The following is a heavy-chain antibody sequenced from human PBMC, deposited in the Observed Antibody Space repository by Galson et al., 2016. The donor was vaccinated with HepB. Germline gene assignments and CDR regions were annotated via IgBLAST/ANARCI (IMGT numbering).Heavy chain of an antibody. CDR3: ATGIVVAGKYYYYYMDV. CDR1: GASISGSEYY. CDR2: IYYTEST. Sequence: SETLSLTCSASGASISGSEYYWGWIRQPPGRGLEWIGSIYYTESTYYNPSLESRVTISMDTSKNQFSLRLNSVAAADTGVYYCATGIVVAGKYYYYYMDVWGKGTTVTVSS. V-gene: IGHV4-39*01. J-gene: IGHJ6*03. D-gene: IGHD6-19*01.